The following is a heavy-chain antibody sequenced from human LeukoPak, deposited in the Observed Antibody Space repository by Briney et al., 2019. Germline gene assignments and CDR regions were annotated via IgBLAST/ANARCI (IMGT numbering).Heavy chain of an antibody. D-gene: IGHD5-18*01. V-gene: IGHV3-30-3*01. CDR2: ISYDGSKK. Sequence: GRSLRLSCAASGFTFSSYTMHWVRRAPGKGLEWVAVISYDGSKKYYADSVKGRFTISRDNSKNTLYLQMNSLRAEDTAVYYCAKGGYSYGYFDYWGQGILVTVSS. CDR3: AKGGYSYGYFDY. J-gene: IGHJ4*02. CDR1: GFTFSSYT.